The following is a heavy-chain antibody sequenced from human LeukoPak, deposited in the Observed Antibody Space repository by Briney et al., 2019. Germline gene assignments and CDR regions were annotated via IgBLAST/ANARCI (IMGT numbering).Heavy chain of an antibody. V-gene: IGHV3-23*01. J-gene: IGHJ5*02. CDR2: ISGSGGDT. Sequence: GGTLRLSCAASGFTFSSYGMSWVRQAPGKGLEWVSSISGSGGDTFCVDSVKGRFIISRDNSRNTLYLQMHSLRAEDTAVYYCAKDRPYISSWYGCSTPWGQGTLVTVSS. CDR3: AKDRPYISSWYGCSTP. CDR1: GFTFSSYG. D-gene: IGHD2-2*01.